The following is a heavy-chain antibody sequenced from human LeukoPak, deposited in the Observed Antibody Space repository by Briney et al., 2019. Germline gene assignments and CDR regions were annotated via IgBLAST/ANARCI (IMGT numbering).Heavy chain of an antibody. CDR3: ATLREDTAMVYFDY. D-gene: IGHD5-18*01. CDR1: GYTFTSYD. CDR2: MNPNSGNT. J-gene: IGHJ4*02. Sequence: ASVKVSCKASGYTFTSYDINWVRQATGQGLEWMGWMNPNSGNTGYAQKFQGRVTMTRNTSISTAYMELSRLRSDDTAVYYCATLREDTAMVYFDYWGQGTLVTVSS. V-gene: IGHV1-8*01.